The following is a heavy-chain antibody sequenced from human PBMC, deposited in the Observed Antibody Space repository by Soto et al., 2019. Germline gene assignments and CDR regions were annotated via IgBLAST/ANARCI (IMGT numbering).Heavy chain of an antibody. D-gene: IGHD4-17*01. CDR3: ARVSHVYGDYGGAFDI. V-gene: IGHV5-51*01. J-gene: IGHJ3*02. Sequence: GESLKISCKGSGYTFTTFWIGWVRQLPGKGLEWMGIIYPGDSDTRYSPSFRGQVTISADKSITTVSLQWSSLKASDTAMYYCARVSHVYGDYGGAFDIWGQGTMVTVSS. CDR1: GYTFTTFW. CDR2: IYPGDSDT.